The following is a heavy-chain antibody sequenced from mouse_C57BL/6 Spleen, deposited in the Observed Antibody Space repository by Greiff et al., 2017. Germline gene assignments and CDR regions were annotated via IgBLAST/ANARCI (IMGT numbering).Heavy chain of an antibody. CDR3: TRSGGYDGFCY. CDR2: IDPETGGT. D-gene: IGHD2-2*01. J-gene: IGHJ2*01. Sequence: QVQLQQSGAELVRPGASVTLSCKASGYTFTDYEMHWVKQTPVHGLEWIGAIDPETGGTDYTQKFKGKAILTADKSSGTAYMELRSLTSDDSAVYYCTRSGGYDGFCYWGQGTTLTVSS. V-gene: IGHV1-15*01. CDR1: GYTFTDYE.